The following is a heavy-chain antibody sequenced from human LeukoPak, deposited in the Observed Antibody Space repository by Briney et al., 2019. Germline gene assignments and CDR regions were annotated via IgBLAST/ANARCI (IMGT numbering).Heavy chain of an antibody. Sequence: ASVKVSCKASGYTFTSYGISWVRQAPGQGLEWMGWISAYNGNTNYAQKLQGRVTMTTDTSTSTAYMELRSLRSDDTAVYHCARDDGDYYYYGMDVWGQGTTVTVSS. CDR1: GYTFTSYG. CDR2: ISAYNGNT. V-gene: IGHV1-18*01. D-gene: IGHD4-17*01. CDR3: ARDDGDYYYYGMDV. J-gene: IGHJ6*02.